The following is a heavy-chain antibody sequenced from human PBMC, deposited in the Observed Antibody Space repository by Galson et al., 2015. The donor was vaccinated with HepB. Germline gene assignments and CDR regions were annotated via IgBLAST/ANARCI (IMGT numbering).Heavy chain of an antibody. J-gene: IGHJ4*02. CDR2: ISAYNGNT. D-gene: IGHD6-13*01. CDR3: AREVVGSSWYAGTREADY. CDR1: GYTFTSYG. Sequence: SVKVSCKASGYTFTSYGISWVRQAPGQGLEWMGWISAYNGNTNYAQKLQGRVTMTTDTSTSTAYMELRSLRSDDTAVYYCAREVVGSSWYAGTREADYWGQGTLVTVSS. V-gene: IGHV1-18*01.